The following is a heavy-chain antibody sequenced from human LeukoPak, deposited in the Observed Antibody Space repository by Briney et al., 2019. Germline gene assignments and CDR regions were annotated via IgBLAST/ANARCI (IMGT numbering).Heavy chain of an antibody. Sequence: GSLRLSCTASGFTFGDYAMSWVRQAPGKGLEWVGFIRSKAYGGTTEYAASVKGRFTISRDDSKSIAYLQMNSLKTEDTAVYYCTRENGLWFGELLWGGFLDYWGQGTLVTVSS. CDR1: GFTFGDYA. J-gene: IGHJ4*02. V-gene: IGHV3-49*04. D-gene: IGHD3-10*01. CDR3: TRENGLWFGELLWGGFLDY. CDR2: IRSKAYGGTT.